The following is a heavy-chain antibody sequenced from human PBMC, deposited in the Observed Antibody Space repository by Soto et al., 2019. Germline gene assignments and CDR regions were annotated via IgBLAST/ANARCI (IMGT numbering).Heavy chain of an antibody. D-gene: IGHD3-10*01. J-gene: IGHJ4*02. CDR3: ERYICFGEPPGGAGIH. CDR2: INAGNGNT. V-gene: IGHV1-3*01. CDR1: GYTFTSYA. Sequence: QVQLVQSGAAVKKPGASVKVSCKASGYTFTSYAMHWVRQAPGQRLEWMGWINAGNGNTKYSQKFQGRVTITRDTSASTAYTELSSVRSEDTAVYYCERYICFGEPPGGAGIHWGQGTLVTVSS.